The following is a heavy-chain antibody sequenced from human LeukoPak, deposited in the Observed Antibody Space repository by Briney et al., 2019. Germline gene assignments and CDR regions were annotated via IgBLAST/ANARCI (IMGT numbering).Heavy chain of an antibody. J-gene: IGHJ6*02. CDR1: GYTFTSYG. D-gene: IGHD5-18*01. Sequence: ASVKVSCKASGYTFTSYGISWVRLAPGQGLEWMGWISAYNGNANYAQKLQGRVTMTTDTSTSTAYMELRSLRSDDTAVYYCARDVDTAMVTGYYYYGMDVWGQGTTVTVSS. CDR3: ARDVDTAMVTGYYYYGMDV. CDR2: ISAYNGNA. V-gene: IGHV1-18*01.